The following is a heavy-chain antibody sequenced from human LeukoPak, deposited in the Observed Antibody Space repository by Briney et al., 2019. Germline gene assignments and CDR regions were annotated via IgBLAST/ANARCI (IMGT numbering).Heavy chain of an antibody. CDR2: MNPNSGNT. J-gene: IGHJ3*02. V-gene: IGHV1-8*01. D-gene: IGHD1-26*01. Sequence: ASVKVSCKASGYTFTSYDINWVRQATGQGLEWMGWMNPNSGNTGYAQKFQGRVTMTRYTSISTAYMELSSLRSDDTAVYYCARVLVGAYDAFDIWGQGTMVTVSS. CDR1: GYTFTSYD. CDR3: ARVLVGAYDAFDI.